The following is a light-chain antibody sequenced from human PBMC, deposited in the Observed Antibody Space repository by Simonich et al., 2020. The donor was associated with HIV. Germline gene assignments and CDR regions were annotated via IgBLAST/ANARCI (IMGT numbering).Light chain of an antibody. CDR1: TSDGGAYKH. V-gene: IGLV2-8*01. J-gene: IGLJ2*01. Sequence: QSALTQPPSASGSRGQSVTISCTGTTSDGGAYKHVSWYQQHAGKAPKLMIYEVSKRPSGVPDRFSGSKPGNTASLTVSGLQAEDEADYYCSSYADSNTLLFGGGTKLTVL. CDR2: EVS. CDR3: SSYADSNTLL.